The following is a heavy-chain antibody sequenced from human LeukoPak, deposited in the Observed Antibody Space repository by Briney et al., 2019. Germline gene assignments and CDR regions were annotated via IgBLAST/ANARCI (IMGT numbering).Heavy chain of an antibody. CDR1: GFTFSTYA. CDR3: AKYRTGPPYGLDV. CDR2: ISGSGGST. V-gene: IGHV3-23*01. Sequence: GGSLRLSCAASGFTFSTYAMNWVRQAPGKGLEWVSGISGSGGSTWYADSVKGRFTISRDNSKNTQYLQMNRLRAEDTATYYCAKYRTGPPYGLDVWGQGTTVTVSS. D-gene: IGHD1-26*01. J-gene: IGHJ6*02.